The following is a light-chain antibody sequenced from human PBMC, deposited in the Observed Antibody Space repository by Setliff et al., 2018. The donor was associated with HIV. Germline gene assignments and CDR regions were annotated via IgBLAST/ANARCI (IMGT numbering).Light chain of an antibody. J-gene: IGLJ1*01. CDR1: SSDVGGYDY. CDR3: NSYTSNITGV. Sequence: ALTQPASVSGSPGQSITISCTGTSSDVGGYDYVSWYQQHPGKAPKLMIYDVNNRPSGVSNRFSGSKSGNTASLTISGLQAEDEADYYCNSYTSNITGVFGTGTKVTV. CDR2: DVN. V-gene: IGLV2-14*03.